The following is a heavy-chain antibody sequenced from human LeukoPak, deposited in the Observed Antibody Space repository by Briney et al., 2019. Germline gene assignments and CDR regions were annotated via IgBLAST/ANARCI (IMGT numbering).Heavy chain of an antibody. CDR2: IYTSGST. D-gene: IGHD4-17*01. V-gene: IGHV4-4*07. J-gene: IGHJ5*01. CDR3: ARVRDGNYGYNWLDS. Sequence: SSETLSLTCTVSGDSISSYYWSWLRQPAGKGLEWIGRIYTSGSTYYNPSLKSRVTMAVDTSKNQFSLKLSSMTAADTAVYYCARVRDGNYGYNWLDSWGQGTLVTVSS. CDR1: GDSISSYY.